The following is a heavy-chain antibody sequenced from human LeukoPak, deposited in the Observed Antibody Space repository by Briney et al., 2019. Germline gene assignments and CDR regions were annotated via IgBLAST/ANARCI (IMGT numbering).Heavy chain of an antibody. D-gene: IGHD1-26*01. J-gene: IGHJ6*02. Sequence: SETLSLTCAVYGGSFSGYYWSWIRQPPGKGLEWIGEINHSGSTNYNPSLKSRVTISVDTSKNQLSLRLSSVTAADTAVYYCARPRRSSTYYYYGMDVWGQGTTVTVSS. V-gene: IGHV4-34*01. CDR3: ARPRRSSTYYYYGMDV. CDR1: GGSFSGYY. CDR2: INHSGST.